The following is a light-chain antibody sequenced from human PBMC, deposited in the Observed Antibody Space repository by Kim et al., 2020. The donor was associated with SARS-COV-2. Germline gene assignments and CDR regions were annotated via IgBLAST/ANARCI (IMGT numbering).Light chain of an antibody. CDR3: CSYAGSHTWV. CDR1: SSDVGAYNY. Sequence: QSALTQPRSVSGSPGQSVTISCTGTSSDVGAYNYVFWNQQHPGKAPKLMIYDVSKRPSGVPDRFSGSKSGNTASLTISGLQAEDEADYYCCSYAGSHTWVFGGGTQLTV. J-gene: IGLJ3*02. V-gene: IGLV2-11*01. CDR2: DVS.